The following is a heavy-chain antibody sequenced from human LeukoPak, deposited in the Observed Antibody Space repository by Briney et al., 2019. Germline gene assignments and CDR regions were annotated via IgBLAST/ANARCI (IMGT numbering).Heavy chain of an antibody. CDR3: ARDREYYYDSSGWFDP. CDR1: GYTFTSYG. J-gene: IGHJ5*02. V-gene: IGHV1-18*01. Sequence: ASVKVSCKASGYTFTSYGISWVRQAPGQGLEWMGWISAYNGNTNYAQKLQGRVTMTTDTSTSTAYMELRSLRSDDTAVYYCARDREYYYDSSGWFDPWGQGTLVTVSS. D-gene: IGHD3-22*01. CDR2: ISAYNGNT.